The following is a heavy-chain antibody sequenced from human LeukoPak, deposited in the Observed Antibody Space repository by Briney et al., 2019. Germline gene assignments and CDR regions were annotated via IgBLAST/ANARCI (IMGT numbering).Heavy chain of an antibody. CDR2: ISGSGGST. V-gene: IGHV3-23*01. Sequence: GGSLRLSCAASGFTFSSYAMSWVRQAPGKGLEWVSAISGSGGSTYYADSVKGRFTISRDNSKNTLYLQMNRLRAEDTAVYYCAKVLSDYGSGSFDYWGQGTLVTVSS. D-gene: IGHD3-10*01. J-gene: IGHJ4*02. CDR3: AKVLSDYGSGSFDY. CDR1: GFTFSSYA.